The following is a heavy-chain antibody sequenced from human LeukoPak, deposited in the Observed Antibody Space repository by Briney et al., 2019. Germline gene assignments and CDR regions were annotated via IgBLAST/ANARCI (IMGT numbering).Heavy chain of an antibody. Sequence: GGSLRLSCVASGFTFDDYAMHWVRQAPGKGLEWVSLISGDGGSTYYADSVKGRFTISRDNSKNSLYLQMNSLRTEDTALYYCAKAGYPYYYYGMDVWGQGTTVTVSS. J-gene: IGHJ6*02. D-gene: IGHD3-9*01. V-gene: IGHV3-43*02. CDR2: ISGDGGST. CDR1: GFTFDDYA. CDR3: AKAGYPYYYYGMDV.